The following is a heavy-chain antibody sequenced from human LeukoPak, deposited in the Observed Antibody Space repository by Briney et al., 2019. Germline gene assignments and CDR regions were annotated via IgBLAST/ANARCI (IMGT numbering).Heavy chain of an antibody. CDR1: GFTFSSYS. CDR3: ATGTTSGSYYFAY. Sequence: PGGSLRLSCAASGFTFSSYSMNWVRQAPGKGLEWVSSITSGSSYIYYTDSVKGRSTISRDNAKNSLYLQMNSLRAEDTAVYYCATGTTSGSYYFAYWGQGTLVTVSS. D-gene: IGHD1-1*01. V-gene: IGHV3-21*01. CDR2: ITSGSSYI. J-gene: IGHJ4*02.